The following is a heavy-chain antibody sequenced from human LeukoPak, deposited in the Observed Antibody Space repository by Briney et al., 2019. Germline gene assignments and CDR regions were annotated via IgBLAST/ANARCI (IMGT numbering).Heavy chain of an antibody. Sequence: PSETLSLTCTVSGYSISSGYYWGWIRQPPGKGLEWIGSIYHSGSTYYNPSLKSRVTISVDTSKNQFSLKLSSVTAADTAVYYCARAPNTFGGVIAPYYFDCWGQGTLVTVSS. V-gene: IGHV4-38-2*02. CDR2: IYHSGST. CDR1: GYSISSGYY. D-gene: IGHD3-16*02. CDR3: ARAPNTFGGVIAPYYFDC. J-gene: IGHJ4*02.